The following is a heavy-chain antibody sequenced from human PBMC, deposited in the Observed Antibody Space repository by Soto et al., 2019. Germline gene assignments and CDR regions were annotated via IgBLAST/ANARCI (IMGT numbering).Heavy chain of an antibody. J-gene: IGHJ6*02. CDR1: GFTFDDYA. CDR3: AKDTTYYAVTTPPGSMDV. D-gene: IGHD4-4*01. V-gene: IGHV3-9*01. Sequence: PGGSLRLSCAASGFTFDDYAMHWVRQAPGKGLEWVSGISWNSGSIGYADSVKGRFTISRDNAKNSLYLQMNSLRAEDTALYYCAKDTTYYAVTTPPGSMDVWGQGTTVTVSS. CDR2: ISWNSGSI.